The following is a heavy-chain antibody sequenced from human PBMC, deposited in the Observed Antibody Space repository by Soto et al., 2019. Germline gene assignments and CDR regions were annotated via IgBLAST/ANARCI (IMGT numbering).Heavy chain of an antibody. CDR3: ARDNRGTFDY. V-gene: IGHV3-7*03. Sequence: GGSLRLSCAASGFTFSNSWMTWVRQAPGKGLERVANMNQDGSEKYYEDSVEGRFTISRDNAKNSLSLQMNSLRAEDTAVYFCARDNRGTFDYWGQGALVTVSS. CDR2: MNQDGSEK. J-gene: IGHJ4*02. D-gene: IGHD7-27*01. CDR1: GFTFSNSW.